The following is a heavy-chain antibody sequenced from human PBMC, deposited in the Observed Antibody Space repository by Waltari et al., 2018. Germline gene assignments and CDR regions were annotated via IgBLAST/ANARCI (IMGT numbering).Heavy chain of an antibody. Sequence: QLLESGGGLVQPGGSLRLSCCVSGFPFNSFAINWVRRAPGTGLQWVAAISISDATYHADSVKGRFTISRDTSKDTVYLQMNSLRVEDTAVYYCAKPFYNWDDPLDSWGQGTLVTVSS. J-gene: IGHJ4*02. CDR3: AKPFYNWDDPLDS. V-gene: IGHV3-23*01. D-gene: IGHD1-20*01. CDR1: GFPFNSFA. CDR2: ISISDAT.